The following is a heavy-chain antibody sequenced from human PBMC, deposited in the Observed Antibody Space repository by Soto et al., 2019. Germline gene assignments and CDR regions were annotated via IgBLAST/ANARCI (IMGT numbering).Heavy chain of an antibody. Sequence: EVQVVESGGGLVQPGGSLRLSCAASGFTFSDHYVDWVRQAPGKGLEWVGRIRNKANRYTTEYAASVKGRFTISRDDSKNSVSLQMDSLKIEDTAVYLCAGDLARAGPINEYWGQGTLVTVSS. V-gene: IGHV3-72*01. CDR3: AGDLARAGPINEY. CDR1: GFTFSDHY. D-gene: IGHD2-21*01. CDR2: IRNKANRYTT. J-gene: IGHJ4*02.